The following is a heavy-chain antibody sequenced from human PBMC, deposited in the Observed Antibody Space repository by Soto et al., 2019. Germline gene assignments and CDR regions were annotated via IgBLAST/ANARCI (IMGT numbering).Heavy chain of an antibody. CDR2: IWYDGSNK. CDR1: GFTFSSYG. J-gene: IGHJ6*02. V-gene: IGHV3-33*01. D-gene: IGHD6-6*01. Sequence: ESGGGVVQPGRSLRLSCAASGFTFSSYGMHWVRQAPGKGLEWVAVIWYDGSNKYYADSVKGRFTISRDNSKNTLYLQMNSLSAEDTAVYYCARPSIAARYYYYYGMDVWGQGTTVTVSS. CDR3: ARPSIAARYYYYYGMDV.